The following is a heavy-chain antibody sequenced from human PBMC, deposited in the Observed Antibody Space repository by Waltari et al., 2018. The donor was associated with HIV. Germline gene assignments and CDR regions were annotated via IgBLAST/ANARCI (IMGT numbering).Heavy chain of an antibody. CDR2: INPKTGDT. J-gene: IGHJ4*02. Sequence: GQLVESGAEVKKPGASLKVACEASGYGFTGIYLHGVRQPPGQGLEWVGWINPKTGDTNFAQKFQGRVTMTRDTSISTAYMELSRLTSDDTAVYYCARDPSYGFGENDYWGQGTLFTVSS. D-gene: IGHD3-10*01. V-gene: IGHV1-2*02. CDR1: GYGFTGIY. CDR3: ARDPSYGFGENDY.